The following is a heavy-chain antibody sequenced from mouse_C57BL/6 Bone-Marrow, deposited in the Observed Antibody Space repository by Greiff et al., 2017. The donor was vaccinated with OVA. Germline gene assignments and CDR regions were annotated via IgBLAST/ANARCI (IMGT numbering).Heavy chain of an antibody. Sequence: EVKLQESGPELVKPGASVKISCKASGYSFTGYYMNWVKQSPEKSLEWIGEINPSTGGTTYNQKFKAKATLTVDKSSSTAYMQLKSLTSEDSAVYYCARGNYSAWFAYWGQGTLVTVSA. CDR1: GYSFTGYY. J-gene: IGHJ3*01. V-gene: IGHV1-42*01. D-gene: IGHD2-1*01. CDR3: ARGNYSAWFAY. CDR2: INPSTGGT.